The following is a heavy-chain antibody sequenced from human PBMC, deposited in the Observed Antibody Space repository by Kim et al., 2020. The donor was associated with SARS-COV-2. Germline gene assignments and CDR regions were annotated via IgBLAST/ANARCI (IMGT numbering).Heavy chain of an antibody. CDR2: IYHSGST. J-gene: IGHJ4*02. CDR3: ARGYAEYYDILTGYYTPYYFDY. CDR1: GGSISSGGYY. V-gene: IGHV4-31*03. D-gene: IGHD3-9*01. Sequence: SETLSLTCTVSGGSISSGGYYWSWIRQHPGKGLEWIGYIYHSGSTYYNPSLKSRVTISVDTSKNQFSLKLSSVTAADTAVYYCARGYAEYYDILTGYYTPYYFDYWGQGTLVTVSS.